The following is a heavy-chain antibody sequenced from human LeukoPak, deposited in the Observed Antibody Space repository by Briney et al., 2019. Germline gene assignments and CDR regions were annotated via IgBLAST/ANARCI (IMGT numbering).Heavy chain of an antibody. CDR1: GFTFSSYW. CDR3: AKDLLIVVVIAFDY. J-gene: IGHJ4*02. V-gene: IGHV3-7*03. CDR2: IKQDGSEK. Sequence: GGSLRLSCAASGFTFSSYWMSWVRQAPGKGLEWVANIKQDGSEKYYVDSVKGRFTISRDYAKNSLYLQMNSLRAEDTAVYYCAKDLLIVVVIAFDYWGQGTLVTVSS. D-gene: IGHD3-22*01.